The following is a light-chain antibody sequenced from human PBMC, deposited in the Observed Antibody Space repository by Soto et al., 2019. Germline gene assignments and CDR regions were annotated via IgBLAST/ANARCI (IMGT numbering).Light chain of an antibody. V-gene: IGKV1-5*01. CDR1: ESVSKW. Sequence: DIHMTQSPSSLSASVGDRVTITCRATESVSKWLARYEDKPWDPPRPLIYDASTLESGVPSRSSGSGSGKEFTLTIGSLPRDDFAISYCQQYNSYSWTLGQGTKVEI. CDR2: DAS. J-gene: IGKJ1*01. CDR3: QQYNSYSWT.